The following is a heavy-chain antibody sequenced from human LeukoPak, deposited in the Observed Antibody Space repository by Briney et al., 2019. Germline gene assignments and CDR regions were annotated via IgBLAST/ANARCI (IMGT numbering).Heavy chain of an antibody. CDR2: ISSSGGDT. CDR3: ARSRSGNYFDY. V-gene: IGHV3-48*02. D-gene: IGHD1-26*01. CDR1: GFTFSSYR. Sequence: PGGSLRLSCAGTGFTFSSYRMTWVRQAPGKGLEWVSYISSSGGDTYYADSVKGRFTISRDNAQNSLSLQMNGLRDEDTAVYHCARSRSGNYFDYWGQGTLVSVSS. J-gene: IGHJ4*02.